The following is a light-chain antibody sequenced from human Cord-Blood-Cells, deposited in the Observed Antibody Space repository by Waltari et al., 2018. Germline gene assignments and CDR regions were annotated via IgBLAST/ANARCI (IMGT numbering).Light chain of an antibody. V-gene: IGKV1-39*01. CDR1: QSISSY. CDR3: QQSYSTPLT. J-gene: IGKJ4*01. CDR2: AAS. Sequence: IQMTQSPSSLSASVGDRVTITCRESQSISSYLNWYQQKPGKAPKLLIYAASSLQSGVPSRFSGSGSGTDSTLTISSLQPEDFATYYCQQSYSTPLTFGGGTKVEIK.